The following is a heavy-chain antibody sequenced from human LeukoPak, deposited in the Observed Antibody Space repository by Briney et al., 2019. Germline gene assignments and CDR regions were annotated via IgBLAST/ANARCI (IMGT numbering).Heavy chain of an antibody. J-gene: IGHJ4*02. Sequence: GGSLRLSCVASGFTSASGVTFSTYGWHWVRQPPGKGLAWMAFISNDGRTTHYGDSVKGRFTISRDDSKKTVYLEMSTLRVDDTAVYYCARDGPGRDIDNWGQGTLVTVS. CDR1: GVTFSTYG. D-gene: IGHD1-26*01. V-gene: IGHV3-33*01. CDR2: ISNDGRTT. CDR3: ARDGPGRDIDN.